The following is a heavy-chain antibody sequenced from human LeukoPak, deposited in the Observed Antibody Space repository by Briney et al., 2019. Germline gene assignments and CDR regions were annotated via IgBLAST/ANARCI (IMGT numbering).Heavy chain of an antibody. J-gene: IGHJ4*02. V-gene: IGHV3-53*04. CDR1: WFTVTTNY. CDR2: IYSGGST. CDR3: ARGDFWSGYYTGLY. D-gene: IGHD3-3*01. Sequence: GGSLRLSCAASWFTVTTNYMSWVRQAPGKGLEWVSVIYSGGSTYYADSVKGRFTISRHNSKNTLYLQMDSLRDEDTAVYYCARGDFWSGYYTGLYWGQGTLVTVSS.